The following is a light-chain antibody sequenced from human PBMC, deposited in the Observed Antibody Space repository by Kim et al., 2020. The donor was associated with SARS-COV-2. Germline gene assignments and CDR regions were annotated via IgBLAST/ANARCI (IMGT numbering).Light chain of an antibody. CDR2: DAS. J-gene: IGKJ5*01. CDR1: QSVSSY. V-gene: IGKV3-11*01. Sequence: EIVMTQSPATLSLSPGERATLSCRASQSVSSYFAWYQQKPGQAPRLLIYDASNRATGIPVRFSGSGSGTDFTLTISSPEPEDFVVYYCQMRSSSSTFVQGTR. CDR3: QMRSSSST.